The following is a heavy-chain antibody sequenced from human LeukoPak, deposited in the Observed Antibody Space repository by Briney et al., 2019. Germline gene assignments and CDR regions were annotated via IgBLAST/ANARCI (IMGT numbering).Heavy chain of an antibody. J-gene: IGHJ5*02. Sequence: GGSLRLSCAASGFTFRSYSMNWVRQAPGKGLEWVSSISSSSSYIYYADSVKGRFTISRDNAKNSLYLQVNSLRAEDTAVYYCARDPDCSSTSCRALNWFDPWGQGTLVTVSS. V-gene: IGHV3-21*01. CDR2: ISSSSSYI. CDR1: GFTFRSYS. D-gene: IGHD2-2*01. CDR3: ARDPDCSSTSCRALNWFDP.